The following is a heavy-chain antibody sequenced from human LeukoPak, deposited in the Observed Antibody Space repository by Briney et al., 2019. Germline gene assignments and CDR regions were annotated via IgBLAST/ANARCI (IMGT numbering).Heavy chain of an antibody. CDR1: GYTFTSYG. CDR3: ARKEAVAGLFDY. V-gene: IGHV1-18*01. D-gene: IGHD6-19*01. Sequence: ASVKVSCKASGYTFTSYGISWVRQAPGQGLEWMGWISAYNGNTNYAQKLQGRATMTTDTSTSTAYMGLRSLRSDDTAVYYCARKEAVAGLFDYWGQGTLVTVSS. CDR2: ISAYNGNT. J-gene: IGHJ4*02.